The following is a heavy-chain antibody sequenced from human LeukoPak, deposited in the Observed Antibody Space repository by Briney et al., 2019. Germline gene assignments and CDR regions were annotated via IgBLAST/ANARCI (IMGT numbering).Heavy chain of an antibody. CDR3: ARGYSSSWYGVSHFGY. J-gene: IGHJ4*02. D-gene: IGHD6-13*01. CDR1: GGSFSGYY. V-gene: IGHV4-34*01. Sequence: SETLSLTCAVYGGSFSGYYWSWIRQPPGKGLEWIGEINNSGTTNYNSSLKSRVTISVDTSKNQFSLKLSSVTAADTAVYYCARGYSSSWYGVSHFGYWGQGTLVTVSS. CDR2: INNSGTT.